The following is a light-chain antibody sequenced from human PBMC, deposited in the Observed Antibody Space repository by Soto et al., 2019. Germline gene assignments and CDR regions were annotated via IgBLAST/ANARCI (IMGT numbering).Light chain of an antibody. Sequence: QSALTQPASLSGSPGQSITISCTGTSSDVGGYNYVSWYQQHPGKAPKLMIYDVSNRPSGVSNRFSGSKYGNTASLTISGLQAEDEADYYCSSYTSSSTLMVFGGGTKLTVL. V-gene: IGLV2-14*01. CDR2: DVS. J-gene: IGLJ2*01. CDR3: SSYTSSSTLMV. CDR1: SSDVGGYNY.